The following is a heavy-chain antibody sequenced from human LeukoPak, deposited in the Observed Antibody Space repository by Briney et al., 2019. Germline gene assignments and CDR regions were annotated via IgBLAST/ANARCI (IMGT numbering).Heavy chain of an antibody. Sequence: ASVKVSCKASGGTFSSYAISWVRQAPGQELEWMGGIIPIFGTANYAQKFQGRVTITADKSTSTAYMELSSLRSEDTAVYYCARDQCGGSCYSSWFDPWGQGTLVTVSS. CDR1: GGTFSSYA. J-gene: IGHJ5*02. CDR3: ARDQCGGSCYSSWFDP. D-gene: IGHD2-15*01. CDR2: IIPIFGTA. V-gene: IGHV1-69*06.